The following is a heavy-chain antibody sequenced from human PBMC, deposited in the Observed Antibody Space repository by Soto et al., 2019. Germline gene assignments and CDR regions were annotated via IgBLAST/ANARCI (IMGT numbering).Heavy chain of an antibody. CDR1: GFSFSNYG. D-gene: IGHD2-15*01. CDR3: ARDRPPYCTGGSRYGLF. J-gene: IGHJ4*02. Sequence: QVQLVESGGGVVQPGRSLRLSCAAAGFSFSNYGMHWVRQAPGKGLEWVAVIWFDGINKYYADYVKGRFTISRDDSKNTLFLQMNSLRAEDTAVYYCARDRPPYCTGGSRYGLFWGQGTLVTVSS. V-gene: IGHV3-33*01. CDR2: IWFDGINK.